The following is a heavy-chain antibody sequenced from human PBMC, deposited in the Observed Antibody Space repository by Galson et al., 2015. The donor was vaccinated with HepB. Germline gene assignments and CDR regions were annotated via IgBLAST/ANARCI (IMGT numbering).Heavy chain of an antibody. J-gene: IGHJ4*02. CDR2: IDPSDSYT. CDR1: GYSFTSYW. V-gene: IGHV5-10-1*01. Sequence: QSGAEVKKPGESLRISCKGSGYSFTSYWISWVRQMPGKGLEWMGRIDPSDSYTNYSPSFQGHVTISADKSISTAYLQWSSLKASDTAMYYCARRKEGDSGSYLAPFDYWGQGTLVTVSS. CDR3: ARRKEGDSGSYLAPFDY. D-gene: IGHD1-26*01.